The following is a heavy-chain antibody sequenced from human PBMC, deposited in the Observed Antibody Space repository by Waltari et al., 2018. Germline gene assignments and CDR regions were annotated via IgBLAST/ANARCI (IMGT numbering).Heavy chain of an antibody. V-gene: IGHV1-2*02. CDR2: LDPKSGGT. D-gene: IGHD2-15*01. CDR3: ARPRRYCTGGTCYSNWLDP. J-gene: IGHJ5*02. Sequence: QVQLVQSGAEVKKPGASVKVSCKASGYTFTGYYIHWVRQAPGQGLEWMGWLDPKSGGTPFSQKFQDRVTMTRDTSIRTAYMELSRLKSDDTAVYYCARPRRYCTGGTCYSNWLDPWGQGTLVTVSS. CDR1: GYTFTGYY.